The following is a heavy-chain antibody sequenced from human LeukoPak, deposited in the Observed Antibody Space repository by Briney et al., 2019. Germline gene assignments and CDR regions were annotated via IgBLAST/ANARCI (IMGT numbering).Heavy chain of an antibody. D-gene: IGHD6-13*01. J-gene: IGHJ4*02. CDR2: VYSGGTT. Sequence: GGSLRLSCAASGFTVNTHYMNWVRQAPGKGLEWVSLVYSGGTTYYADSVKGRFTFSRDYSKNTLYLQMNSLRAEDTAVYYCARYAFSSSLDYWGQGTLVTVSS. CDR1: GFTVNTHY. V-gene: IGHV3-66*01. CDR3: ARYAFSSSLDY.